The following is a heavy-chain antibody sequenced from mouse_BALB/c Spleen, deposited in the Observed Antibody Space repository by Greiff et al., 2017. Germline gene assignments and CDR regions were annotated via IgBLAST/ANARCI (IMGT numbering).Heavy chain of an antibody. CDR1: GFNIKDTY. CDR2: IDPANGNT. J-gene: IGHJ2*01. V-gene: IGHV14-3*02. D-gene: IGHD2-10*02. Sequence: VQLQQSGAELVKPGASVKLSCTASGFNIKDTYMHWVKQRPEQGLEWIGRIDPANGNTKYDPKFQGKATITADTSSNTAYLQLSSLTSEDTAVYYCASTEYGNRFDYWGQGTTLTVSS. CDR3: ASTEYGNRFDY.